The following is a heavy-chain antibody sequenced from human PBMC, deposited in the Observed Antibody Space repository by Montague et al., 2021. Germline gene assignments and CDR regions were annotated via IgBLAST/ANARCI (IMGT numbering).Heavy chain of an antibody. J-gene: IGHJ4*02. Sequence: SVKVSCKASGYPFMTYGVSWVRQAPVRGLEWMGWISVYTGDTKYXQHLQGRVAITADTPTTTAYMELKSLTSDDTALYFCARAESGILDSWGQGTLVTVSS. CDR1: GYPFMTYG. CDR3: ARAESGILDS. CDR2: ISVYTGDT. V-gene: IGHV1-18*01. D-gene: IGHD1-26*01.